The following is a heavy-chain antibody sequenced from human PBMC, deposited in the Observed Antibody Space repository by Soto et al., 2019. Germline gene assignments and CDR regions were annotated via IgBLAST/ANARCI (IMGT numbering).Heavy chain of an antibody. CDR1: GFTFSSYS. J-gene: IGHJ4*02. D-gene: IGHD5-18*01. CDR3: ARGWIQLWGAADY. CDR2: ISSSSSTI. V-gene: IGHV3-48*02. Sequence: EVQLVESGGGLVQPGGSLRLSCAASGFTFSSYSMNWVRQAPGKGLEWVSYISSSSSTIYYADSVKGRFTISRDNAENSLYLQMNSLRDEDTAVYYCARGWIQLWGAADYWGQGTLVTVSS.